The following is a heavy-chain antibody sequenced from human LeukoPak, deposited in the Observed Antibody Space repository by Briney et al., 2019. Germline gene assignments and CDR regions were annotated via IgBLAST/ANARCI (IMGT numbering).Heavy chain of an antibody. J-gene: IGHJ4*02. D-gene: IGHD4-17*01. V-gene: IGHV3-48*03. CDR3: ARDDYGDLWWYFDY. Sequence: PGGSLRLSCAASGFTFSSYAMNWVRQAPGKGLEWVSYITNNGTTIYYADSVKGRFTISRDNAKNSLYLQMNSLRAEDTAVYYCARDDYGDLWWYFDYWGQGTLVTVSS. CDR2: ITNNGTTI. CDR1: GFTFSSYA.